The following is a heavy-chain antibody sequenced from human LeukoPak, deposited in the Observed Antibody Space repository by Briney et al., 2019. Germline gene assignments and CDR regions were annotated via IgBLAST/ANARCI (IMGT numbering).Heavy chain of an antibody. J-gene: IGHJ3*02. CDR2: ISYDGSNK. CDR3: ARGHIVVVVAARGAKGDAFDI. D-gene: IGHD2-15*01. V-gene: IGHV3-30*01. CDR1: GFTFSSYA. Sequence: GGSLRLSCAASGFTFSSYAMHWVRQAPGKGLEWVAVISYDGSNKYYADSVKGRFTISRDNSKNTLYLQMNSLRAEDTAEYYCARGHIVVVVAARGAKGDAFDIWGQGTMVTVSS.